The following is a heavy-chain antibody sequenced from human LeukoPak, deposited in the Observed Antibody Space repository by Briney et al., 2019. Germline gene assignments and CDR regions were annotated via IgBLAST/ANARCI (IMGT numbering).Heavy chain of an antibody. D-gene: IGHD6-13*01. Sequence: SETLSLTCTVSGGSISSYYWSWIRQPPGKGLEWIGYIYYSGSTNYNPSLKSRVTISVDTSKNQFSLKLSSVTAADTAVYYCARTAAAGGFDCWGQGTLVTVSS. CDR1: GGSISSYY. V-gene: IGHV4-59*01. CDR3: ARTAAAGGFDC. CDR2: IYYSGST. J-gene: IGHJ4*02.